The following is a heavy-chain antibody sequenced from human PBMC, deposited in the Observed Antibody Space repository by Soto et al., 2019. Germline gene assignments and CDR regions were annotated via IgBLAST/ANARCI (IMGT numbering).Heavy chain of an antibody. J-gene: IGHJ6*02. CDR2: IKSKGGGGTA. V-gene: IGHV3-15*07. CDR1: GFSFSPAW. D-gene: IGHD6-13*01. CDR3: IWQPDFHFGRAV. Sequence: EVQLVESGGGLVTPGGSLTLSCAASGFSFSPAWMNWVRQAPGKGLEWVGLIKSKGGGGTADYAAPVKGRFIISRDDSRNTTSLQMNSLKPEDRALYYCIWQPDFHFGRAVWGQGTTVTVYS.